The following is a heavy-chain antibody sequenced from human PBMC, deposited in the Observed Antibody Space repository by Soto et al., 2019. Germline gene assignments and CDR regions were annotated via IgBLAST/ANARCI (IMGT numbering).Heavy chain of an antibody. CDR1: GGSISSYY. J-gene: IGHJ6*02. D-gene: IGHD6-19*01. CDR2: IYTSGST. Sequence: QVQLQESGPGLVKPSETLSLTCTVSGGSISSYYWSWIRQPAGKGLEWIGRIYTSGSTNYHPSLKSRVTMSVDTSTNQFSLNLSSVPAADTAVYYCARDGIAVAGYPAENYYGMDVWGQGTTVTVSS. CDR3: ARDGIAVAGYPAENYYGMDV. V-gene: IGHV4-4*07.